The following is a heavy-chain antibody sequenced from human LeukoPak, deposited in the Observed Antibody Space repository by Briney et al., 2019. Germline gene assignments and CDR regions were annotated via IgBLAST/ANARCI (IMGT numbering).Heavy chain of an antibody. CDR3: ARVRYEHYYYYYMDV. CDR1: GCTFTGYY. V-gene: IGHV1-2*02. D-gene: IGHD3-16*01. J-gene: IGHJ6*03. CDR2: INPNSGGT. Sequence: APVKVSCKASGCTFTGYYMHWVRQAPGQGLEWMGWINPNSGGTNYAQKFQGRVTMTRDTSISTAYMELSRLRSDDTAVYYCARVRYEHYYYYYMDVWGKGTTVTVSS.